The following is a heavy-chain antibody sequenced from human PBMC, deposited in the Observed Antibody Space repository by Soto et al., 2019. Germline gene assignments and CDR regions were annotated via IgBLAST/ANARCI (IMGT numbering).Heavy chain of an antibody. J-gene: IGHJ6*02. D-gene: IGHD2-2*02. V-gene: IGHV1-18*01. Sequence: GASVQVSCKDSGYIFTTYGISWVRQAHGQGLEWMGWISAYNGNTNYAQKLQGRVTMTTDTSTSTAYMELRSLRSDDTAVYYCARERCSSTSCYKGPFYYYGLDVWGQGTTVTVSS. CDR2: ISAYNGNT. CDR1: GYIFTTYG. CDR3: ARERCSSTSCYKGPFYYYGLDV.